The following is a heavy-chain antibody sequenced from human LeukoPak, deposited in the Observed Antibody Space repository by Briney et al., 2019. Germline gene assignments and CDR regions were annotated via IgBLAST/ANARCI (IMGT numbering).Heavy chain of an antibody. J-gene: IGHJ4*02. Sequence: SETLSLTCTVSGGSISSSNWWSWVRQPPGKGLEWIGEIYHSGSTNYNPSLKSRVTISVGKSKNQFSLKLSSVTAADTAVYYCASRAFWSGYYTFDYWGQGTLVTVSS. D-gene: IGHD3-3*01. CDR3: ASRAFWSGYYTFDY. CDR2: IYHSGST. V-gene: IGHV4-4*02. CDR1: GGSISSSNW.